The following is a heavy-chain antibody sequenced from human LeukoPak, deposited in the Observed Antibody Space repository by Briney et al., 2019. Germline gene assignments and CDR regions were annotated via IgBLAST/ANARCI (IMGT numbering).Heavy chain of an antibody. CDR2: VNPGGGGT. V-gene: IGHV1-46*01. Sequence: ASVKVSCKASGYTFSSNYIHWVRQAPGQGLESMGIVNPGGGGTSYAQKFQGRVTMTRDTSTTTVYMELSSLRSEDTAGYYCARVKSCGGDCYYFDFWGQGTLGTVSS. CDR3: ARVKSCGGDCYYFDF. J-gene: IGHJ4*02. D-gene: IGHD2-21*02. CDR1: GYTFSSNY.